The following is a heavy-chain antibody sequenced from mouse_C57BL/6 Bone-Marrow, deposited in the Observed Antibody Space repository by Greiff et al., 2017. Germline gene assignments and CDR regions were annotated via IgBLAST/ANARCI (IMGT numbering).Heavy chain of an antibody. D-gene: IGHD2-2*01. J-gene: IGHJ2*01. Sequence: EVQLQQSGPVLVKPGASVKMSCKASGYTFTDYCMTWVKQSHGKSLEWIGVINPYNGGTSYNQKFKGKATLTVDKSSSTAYMEINSLTSEDAAVYYCARGRDGYDHFGYWGQGITLTVSS. CDR2: INPYNGGT. CDR1: GYTFTDYC. CDR3: ARGRDGYDHFGY. V-gene: IGHV1-19*01.